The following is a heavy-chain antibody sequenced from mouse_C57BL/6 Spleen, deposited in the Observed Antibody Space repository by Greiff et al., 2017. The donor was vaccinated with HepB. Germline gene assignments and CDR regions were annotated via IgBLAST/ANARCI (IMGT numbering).Heavy chain of an antibody. D-gene: IGHD1-1*01. CDR3: ARRVTVGAMDY. J-gene: IGHJ4*01. Sequence: VQLQQSGAELVKPGASVKISCKASGYAFSSYWMNWVKQRPGKGLEWIGQIYPGDGDTNYNGKFKGKATLTAAKSSSTAYMQLSSLTSEDAAVYFCARRVTVGAMDYWGQGTSVTVSS. CDR1: GYAFSSYW. CDR2: IYPGDGDT. V-gene: IGHV1-80*01.